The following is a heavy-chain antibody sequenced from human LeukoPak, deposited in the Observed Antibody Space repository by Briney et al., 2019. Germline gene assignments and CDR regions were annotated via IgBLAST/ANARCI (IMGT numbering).Heavy chain of an antibody. D-gene: IGHD5-12*01. J-gene: IGHJ3*02. CDR1: SDSIYSSNYY. V-gene: IGHV4-39*01. CDR2: IYYSGST. CDR3: ARHSRSGYGDYESAFDI. Sequence: SETLSLTCTVSSDSIYSSNYYWGWIRQPPGKGLEWIGSIYYSGSTYYNPSLKSRITISVDTSKNQFSLKLRSVTAADTAVYYCARHSRSGYGDYESAFDIWGQGTMVTVSS.